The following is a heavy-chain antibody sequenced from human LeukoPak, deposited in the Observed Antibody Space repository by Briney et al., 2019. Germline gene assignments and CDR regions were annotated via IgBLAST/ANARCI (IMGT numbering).Heavy chain of an antibody. CDR2: IYYSGSS. V-gene: IGHV4-30-4*01. J-gene: IGHJ5*02. Sequence: SETLSLTCTVSGGSISSGDYYWSWIRQPPGKGLEWIGYIYYSGSSYYDPSLKSRVTISVDTSKNQFSLKMNSVTAADTAVYYCARAGRNWFDPWGQGTLVTVPS. CDR1: GGSISSGDYY. CDR3: ARAGRNWFDP. D-gene: IGHD6-19*01.